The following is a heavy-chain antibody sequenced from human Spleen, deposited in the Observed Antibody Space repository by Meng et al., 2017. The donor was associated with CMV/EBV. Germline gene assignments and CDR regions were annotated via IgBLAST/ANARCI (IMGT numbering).Heavy chain of an antibody. Sequence: SETLSLTCTVSGGSISNHYWNWIRQPPGKGLEWIGYISYTGSTKYNPSLKSRVTISVDTSKKQFSLKLTSVTAADTAVYYCARYTRMPDSWGPGTLVTVSS. CDR1: GGSISNHY. CDR2: ISYTGST. J-gene: IGHJ4*02. D-gene: IGHD3-22*01. CDR3: ARYTRMPDS. V-gene: IGHV4-59*11.